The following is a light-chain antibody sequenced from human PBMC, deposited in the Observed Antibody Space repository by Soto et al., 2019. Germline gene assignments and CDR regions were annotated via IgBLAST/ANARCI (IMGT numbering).Light chain of an antibody. V-gene: IGLV3-25*02. CDR2: KDS. CDR1: ALPKQY. Sequence: SYELTQPPSVSVSPGQTARITCSGDALPKQYVYWYQQKPGQAPVLVMYKDSERPSGIPERFSGSSSGTTVTLTISGVQAEDEADYYCQSADSGGTSFGGGTKLTVL. J-gene: IGLJ2*01. CDR3: QSADSGGTS.